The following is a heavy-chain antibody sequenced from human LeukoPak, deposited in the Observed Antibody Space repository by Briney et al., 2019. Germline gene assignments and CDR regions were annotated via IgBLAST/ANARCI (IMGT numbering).Heavy chain of an antibody. CDR3: AKDRTYYYESGGYIDY. J-gene: IGHJ4*02. D-gene: IGHD3-22*01. V-gene: IGHV3-23*01. CDR2: ISGSGGST. Sequence: PGGSLRLSCAVSGFTFSNYAMSWVRQAPGKGLEWVSGISGSGGSTYYADSVKGRFTISRDNSKNTLYLQMNSLRAEDTAVYHCAKDRTYYYESGGYIDYWGQGTLVTVSS. CDR1: GFTFSNYA.